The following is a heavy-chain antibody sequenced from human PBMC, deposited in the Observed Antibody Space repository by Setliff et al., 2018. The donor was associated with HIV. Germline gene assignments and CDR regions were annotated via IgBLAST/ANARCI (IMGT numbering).Heavy chain of an antibody. J-gene: IGHJ6*02. CDR2: LSPSGTT. CDR3: ARVDTAIYGMDV. V-gene: IGHV4-39*07. Sequence: LTCTVSGGSASNSRYYWAWIRQPPGKGLEWIGELSPSGTTRSNPSLQSRVTISLDTSKNQFSLKLSSVTAADTAVYYCARVDTAIYGMDVWGQGTTVTVSS. CDR1: GGSASNSRYY. D-gene: IGHD5-18*01.